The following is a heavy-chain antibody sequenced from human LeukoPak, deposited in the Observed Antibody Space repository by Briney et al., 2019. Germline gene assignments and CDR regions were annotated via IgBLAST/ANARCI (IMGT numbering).Heavy chain of an antibody. J-gene: IGHJ4*02. CDR3: ARYYHYDSSGYPPYYFDS. D-gene: IGHD3-22*01. Sequence: GDSLKISCKGSGYSFTSYWIGWVRQMPGKGLEWMGIIYPGDSDTRYSPSFQGQVTISADKSISTAYLQWSSLNASDTAMYYCARYYHYDSSGYPPYYFDSWGQGTLVTVSS. CDR1: GYSFTSYW. CDR2: IYPGDSDT. V-gene: IGHV5-51*01.